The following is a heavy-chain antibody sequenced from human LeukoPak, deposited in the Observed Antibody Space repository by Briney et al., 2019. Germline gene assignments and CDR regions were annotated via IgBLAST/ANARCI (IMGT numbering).Heavy chain of an antibody. J-gene: IGHJ4*02. CDR2: ISSSSSYI. D-gene: IGHD6-25*01. Sequence: GGSLRLSCAASGFTFSSYSMNWVRQAPGKGLEWVSSISSSSSYIYYADSVKGRFTISRDNSKNTMYLQMNSLRLEDTAVYYCAKDRLHGTYCDYWGQGTLVTVSS. CDR3: AKDRLHGTYCDY. CDR1: GFTFSSYS. V-gene: IGHV3-21*01.